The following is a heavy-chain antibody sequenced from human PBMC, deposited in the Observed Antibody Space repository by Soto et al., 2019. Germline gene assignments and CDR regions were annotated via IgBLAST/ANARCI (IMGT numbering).Heavy chain of an antibody. D-gene: IGHD3-9*01. CDR1: GYTFTSYY. CDR2: INPSGGST. Sequence: GASVKVSCKASGYTFTSYYMHWVRQAPGQGLEWMGIINPSGGSTSYAQKFQGRVTMTRDTSTSTVYMELSSLRSEDTAVYYCAREPDRVGTTYYDILTGRSYGAFDYWGQGTLVTVSS. J-gene: IGHJ4*02. CDR3: AREPDRVGTTYYDILTGRSYGAFDY. V-gene: IGHV1-46*01.